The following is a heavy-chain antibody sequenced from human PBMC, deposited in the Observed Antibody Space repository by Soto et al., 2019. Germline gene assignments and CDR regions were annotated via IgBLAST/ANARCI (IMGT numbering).Heavy chain of an antibody. CDR3: ARRGQEGPGLAH. CDR1: GFTFSSYW. V-gene: IGHV3-74*01. Sequence: EVQLVKSGGNLIQPGGSLRLSCAASGFTFSSYWMHWVRQAPGKGLVWVSRINSDGSSTSYVDSVKGRFTISRDNAKNTLYLQMNSLSVEDTAVYYCARRGQEGPGLAHWGQGTLVTVSS. CDR2: INSDGSST. J-gene: IGHJ5*02.